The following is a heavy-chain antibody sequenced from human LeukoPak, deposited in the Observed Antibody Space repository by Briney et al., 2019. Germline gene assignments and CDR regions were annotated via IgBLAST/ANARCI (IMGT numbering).Heavy chain of an antibody. CDR1: GYTFTGYY. CDR2: INPNSGGT. V-gene: IGHV1-2*02. Sequence: ASVKVSCTASGYTFTGYYMHWVRQAPGQGLEWMGWINPNSGGTNYAQKFQGRVTMTRDTSISTAYMELSRLRSDDTAVYYCARDPSLAAAEGTDYWGQGTLVTVSS. J-gene: IGHJ4*02. CDR3: ARDPSLAAAEGTDY. D-gene: IGHD6-13*01.